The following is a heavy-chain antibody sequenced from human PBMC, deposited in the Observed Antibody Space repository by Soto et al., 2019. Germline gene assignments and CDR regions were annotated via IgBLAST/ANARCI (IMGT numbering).Heavy chain of an antibody. CDR1: VGSLSSFH. V-gene: IGHV4-59*08. D-gene: IGHD3-3*01. CDR3: SRGSMFYDFKGGHYYYYMDV. J-gene: IGHJ6*03. Sequence: QVQLQEAGPGLVKPAETVSLTCSVSVGSLSSFHWSWIRQAPGKGLEWVGSIYYSESTNYNPSLKSRVTISVDMSKNHSSLKLTSVTAAATAVYYGSRGSMFYDFKGGHYYYYMDVWGKGTTVTVSS. CDR2: IYYSEST.